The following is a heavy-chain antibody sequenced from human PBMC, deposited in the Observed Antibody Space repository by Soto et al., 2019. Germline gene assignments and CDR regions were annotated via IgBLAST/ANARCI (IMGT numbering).Heavy chain of an antibody. D-gene: IGHD3-9*01. CDR2: VYYSGSS. V-gene: IGHV4-59*01. Sequence: SETLSLTCAVSGYSISSVSCWGWIRQPPGKGLEWIGYVYYSGSSTSNPSLKSRVTMSTDTSKNQLSLKVRSVTAADTAVYYCARVGERWQYFDWFYYFDSWGQGALVTVSS. CDR1: GYSISSVSC. CDR3: ARVGERWQYFDWFYYFDS. J-gene: IGHJ4*02.